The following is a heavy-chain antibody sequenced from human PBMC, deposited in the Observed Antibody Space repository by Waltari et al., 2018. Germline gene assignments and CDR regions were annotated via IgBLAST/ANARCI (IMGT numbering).Heavy chain of an antibody. D-gene: IGHD3-16*01. Sequence: QVQLQESGPGLVTPSQTLSLTCTVSGGSISSGSYYWSWIRQPAGKGLEWIGRIYTSGSTNYNPSLKSRVTISVDTSKNQFSLKLSSVTAADTAVYYCARGGDYYYYGMDVWGQGTTVTVSS. J-gene: IGHJ6*02. V-gene: IGHV4-61*02. CDR3: ARGGDYYYYGMDV. CDR2: IYTSGST. CDR1: GGSISSGSYY.